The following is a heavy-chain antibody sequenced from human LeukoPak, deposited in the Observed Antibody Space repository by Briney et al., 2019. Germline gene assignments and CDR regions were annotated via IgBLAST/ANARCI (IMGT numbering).Heavy chain of an antibody. CDR1: GGSISSYY. V-gene: IGHV4-59*01. J-gene: IGHJ5*02. CDR2: ISYSGST. D-gene: IGHD1-7*01. CDR3: ARGNWNYASFWFDP. Sequence: SETLSLTCTVSGGSISSYYWSWIRQPPGEGLGWIGYISYSGSTNYNPSLKSRVSISVETSKNQFSLKLSSVTAADTAVYYCARGNWNYASFWFDPWGQGTLVTVSS.